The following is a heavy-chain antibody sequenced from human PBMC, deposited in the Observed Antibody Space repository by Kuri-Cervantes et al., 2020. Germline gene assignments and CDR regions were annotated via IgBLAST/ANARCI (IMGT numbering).Heavy chain of an antibody. CDR1: GFTFTSYS. CDR2: INPVSGAK. V-gene: IGHV3-48*01. J-gene: IGHJ5*02. CDR3: ASGDYYDSSGYPA. Sequence: GGSLRLSCAASGFTFTSYSMDWVRQAPGKGLEWISYINPVSGAKYYADSVKGRFTISRDDAKNTLYLQMNSLRAEDTAVYYCASGDYYDSSGYPAWGQGTLVTVSS. D-gene: IGHD3-22*01.